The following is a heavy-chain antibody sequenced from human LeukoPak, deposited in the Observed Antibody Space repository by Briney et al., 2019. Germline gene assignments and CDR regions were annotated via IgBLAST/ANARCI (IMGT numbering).Heavy chain of an antibody. J-gene: IGHJ4*02. V-gene: IGHV4-34*01. CDR3: ARKDSSSWNFDY. CDR2: INHRGST. Sequence: SETLSLTCTVSIDSMFGYFWSWISQPPGKGLEWIGEINHRGSTNYNPSLKSRVTISVDTSKNQFSLKLSSVTAADTAVYYCARKDSSSWNFDYWGQGTLVTVSS. D-gene: IGHD6-13*01. CDR1: IDSMFGYF.